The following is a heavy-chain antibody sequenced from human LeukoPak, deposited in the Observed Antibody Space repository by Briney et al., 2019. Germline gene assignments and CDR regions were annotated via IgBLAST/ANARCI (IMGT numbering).Heavy chain of an antibody. V-gene: IGHV4-4*07. D-gene: IGHD3-16*02. CDR1: GGSISSYY. CDR2: IHTSGST. Sequence: SETLSLTCTVSGGSISSYYWSWIRQPAGKGLEWIGRIHTSGSTNYNPSLKSRVTMSVDTSKNQFSLKLSSVTAADTAVYYCARGYDYVWGSYRYTDAFDIWGQGTMVTVSS. J-gene: IGHJ3*02. CDR3: ARGYDYVWGSYRYTDAFDI.